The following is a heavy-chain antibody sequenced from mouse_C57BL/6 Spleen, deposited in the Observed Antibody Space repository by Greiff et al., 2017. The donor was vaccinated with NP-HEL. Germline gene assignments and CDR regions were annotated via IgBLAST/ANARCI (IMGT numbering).Heavy chain of an antibody. CDR1: GYTFTSYW. CDR2: IDPSDSYT. D-gene: IGHD1-1*01. CDR3: ARLGTTVPHWYFDV. J-gene: IGHJ1*03. Sequence: QVQLQQPGAELVKPGASVKLSCKASGYTFTSYWMQWVKQRPGQGLEWIGEIDPSDSYTNYNQKFKGKATLTVDTSSSTAYMQLSSLTSEDSAVYYCARLGTTVPHWYFDVWGTGTTVTVSS. V-gene: IGHV1-50*01.